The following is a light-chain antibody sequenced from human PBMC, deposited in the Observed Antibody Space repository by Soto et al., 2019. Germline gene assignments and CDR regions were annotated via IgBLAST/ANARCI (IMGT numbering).Light chain of an antibody. V-gene: IGKV3-15*01. CDR2: GAC. CDR1: QSVRSN. CDR3: QQYKDRPLT. Sequence: IGMTHSVVTVSVSPGERATLSCMASQSVRSNLAWYQQKPGQAPILLIYGACTRATGIPTRFSGTGSGTEFTLTISSLQSEDFALYYCQQYKDRPLTFGQGTKVDIK. J-gene: IGKJ1*01.